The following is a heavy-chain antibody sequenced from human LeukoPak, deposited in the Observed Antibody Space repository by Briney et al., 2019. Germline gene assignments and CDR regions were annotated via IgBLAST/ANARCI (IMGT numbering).Heavy chain of an antibody. Sequence: GASVKVSCKASGYTFTSYYMHWVRQAPGQGLEWMGWINPNSGGTSYAQKFQGRVTMTRDTSISTAYMDLSRLRSDDTAVYYCARGMGVLVPAATWFDPWGQGTLVTVSS. V-gene: IGHV1-2*02. CDR2: INPNSGGT. J-gene: IGHJ5*02. CDR3: ARGMGVLVPAATWFDP. CDR1: GYTFTSYY. D-gene: IGHD2-2*01.